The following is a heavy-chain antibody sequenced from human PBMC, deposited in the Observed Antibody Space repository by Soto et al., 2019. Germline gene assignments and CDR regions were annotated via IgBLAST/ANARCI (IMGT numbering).Heavy chain of an antibody. CDR2: IDPSDAYT. V-gene: IGHV5-10-1*01. D-gene: IGHD5-18*01. CDR3: ARHEGRGYSYDYRSPGYSWFDP. CDR1: GYSFTSYW. J-gene: IGHJ5*02. Sequence: GESLKISCKASGYSFTSYWISWVRQTPGKGLEWMGRIDPSDAYTNYSPAFQGHVTFSVDKSIFTAYLQWSSLEASGTAIYYCARHEGRGYSYDYRSPGYSWFDPWGQGTLVTVSS.